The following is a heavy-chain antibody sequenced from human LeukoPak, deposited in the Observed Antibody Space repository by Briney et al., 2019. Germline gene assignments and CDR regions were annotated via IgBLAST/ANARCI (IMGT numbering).Heavy chain of an antibody. Sequence: GGSLRLSCAASGFTFSSYWMSWVRQAPGKGLEWVANIKQDGSEKYYVDSVKGRFTISRDNAKNSLYLQMNSLRAEDTAVYYCARDLYGSGSYYPPPDYWGQGTLVTVSS. CDR3: ARDLYGSGSYYPPPDY. CDR1: GFTFSSYW. V-gene: IGHV3-7*01. J-gene: IGHJ4*02. D-gene: IGHD3-10*01. CDR2: IKQDGSEK.